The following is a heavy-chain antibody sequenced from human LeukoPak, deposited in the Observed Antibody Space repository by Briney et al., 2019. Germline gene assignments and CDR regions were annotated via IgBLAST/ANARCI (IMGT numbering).Heavy chain of an antibody. J-gene: IGHJ4*02. Sequence: MTGGSLRLSCAASGYTFSDFSANWVRQAPGKGLEWVSSISVRSNYRYYADSVRGRFTISRDDARDSLFLQMNSLRAEDTAVYFCVRLRRNNDRSGYYYYYDYWGQGTLVTVSS. CDR1: GYTFSDFS. CDR2: ISVRSNYR. CDR3: VRLRRNNDRSGYYYYYDY. D-gene: IGHD3-22*01. V-gene: IGHV3-21*01.